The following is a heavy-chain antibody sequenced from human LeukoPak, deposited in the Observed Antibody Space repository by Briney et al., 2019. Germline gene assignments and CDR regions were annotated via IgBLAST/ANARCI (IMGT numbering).Heavy chain of an antibody. Sequence: GGSLRLSCAASGFTFSSYAMSWVRQAPGKRLEWVSAISGSGGSTYYADSVKGRFTISRDNSKNTLYLQMNSLRAEDTAVYFCAKTMGAIDHDYWGQGTLVTVSS. CDR1: GFTFSSYA. CDR2: ISGSGGST. V-gene: IGHV3-23*01. J-gene: IGHJ4*02. D-gene: IGHD1-26*01. CDR3: AKTMGAIDHDY.